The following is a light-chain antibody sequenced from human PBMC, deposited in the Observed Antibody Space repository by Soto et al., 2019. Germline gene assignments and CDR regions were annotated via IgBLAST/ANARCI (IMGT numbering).Light chain of an antibody. Sequence: QSVLTQPASVSGSPGQSITISCTGTSSDVGGYNHVSWYQQHPGKAHKLMIYDVTDRPSGVSNRFSGSKSGKTASLAISGLQAEDEADYYCNSYTSTNTLVFGGGTKLTVL. J-gene: IGLJ2*01. CDR1: SSDVGGYNH. V-gene: IGLV2-14*03. CDR3: NSYTSTNTLV. CDR2: DVT.